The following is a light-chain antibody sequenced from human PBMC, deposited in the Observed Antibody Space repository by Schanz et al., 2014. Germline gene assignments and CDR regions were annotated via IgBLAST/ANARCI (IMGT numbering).Light chain of an antibody. Sequence: QSALTQPASVSGSPGQSITISCAGTSSDVGRHDSVSWYQQHPGKTPKLMIYDVSNRPSGVPDRFSGSKSGNTASLTISGLQADNEAEYYCCSYAGSYTLVFGGGTKLTVL. CDR3: CSYAGSYTLV. CDR1: SSDVGRHDS. J-gene: IGLJ2*01. CDR2: DVS. V-gene: IGLV2-11*01.